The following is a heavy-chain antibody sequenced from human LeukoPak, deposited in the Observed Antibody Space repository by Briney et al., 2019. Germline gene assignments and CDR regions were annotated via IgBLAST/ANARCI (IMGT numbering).Heavy chain of an antibody. V-gene: IGHV4-34*01. CDR1: GGSFSNYY. CDR3: ARGQFQEDL. J-gene: IGHJ2*01. D-gene: IGHD4-11*01. Sequence: SETLSLTCAVYGGSFSNYYWSWTRQPPGKGLEWIGEINHSGNTNYNPSLKSRVTISVDTSKNQFSLKLRSVTAADTAVYYCARGQFQEDLWSRGTLVTVSS. CDR2: INHSGNT.